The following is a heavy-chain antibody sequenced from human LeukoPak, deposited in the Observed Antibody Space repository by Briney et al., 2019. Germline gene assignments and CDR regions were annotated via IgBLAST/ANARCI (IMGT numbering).Heavy chain of an antibody. CDR2: TYYRSEWYN. V-gene: IGHV6-1*01. CDR1: GDSVSSNSAA. Sequence: SQTLSLTCAISGDSVSSNSAAWNWIRQSPSRGLEWLGRTYYRSEWYNDYAVSVKSRITINPDTSKNQFSLQLNSVTPEDTAVYYCAREDDSSGYMGHFDYWGQGTLVTVSS. J-gene: IGHJ4*02. D-gene: IGHD3-22*01. CDR3: AREDDSSGYMGHFDY.